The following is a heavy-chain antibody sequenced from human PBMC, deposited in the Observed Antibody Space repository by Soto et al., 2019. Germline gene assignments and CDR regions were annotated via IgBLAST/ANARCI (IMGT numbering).Heavy chain of an antibody. D-gene: IGHD6-13*01. CDR2: IRNKGNSYTT. J-gene: IGHJ4*02. V-gene: IGHV3-72*01. CDR1: GFTFSDHY. Sequence: GESLKISCAASGFTFSDHYMDWVRQAPGKGLEWIGRIRNKGNSYTTEYAASVKGRFTISRDDSQNSLYLQMNSLKTEDTAVYYCAKDLGLYSSTWHYFDYWGQGTLVTVSS. CDR3: AKDLGLYSSTWHYFDY.